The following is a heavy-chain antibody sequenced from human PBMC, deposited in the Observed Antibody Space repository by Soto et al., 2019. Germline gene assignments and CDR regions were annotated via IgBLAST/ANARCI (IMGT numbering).Heavy chain of an antibody. Sequence: PGGSLRLSCGASGFTFNNYAMNWVRQGPGKGLEWVSTITGGGDTSYYTDSVKGRFAISRDNSKNTLYLQMNSLRVEDTAVYYCAKXQAYYDFWSGYAGGMDVWGPGTTVTVSS. J-gene: IGHJ6*02. V-gene: IGHV3-23*01. D-gene: IGHD3-3*01. CDR1: GFTFNNYA. CDR3: AKXQAYYDFWSGYAGGMDV. CDR2: ITGGGDTS.